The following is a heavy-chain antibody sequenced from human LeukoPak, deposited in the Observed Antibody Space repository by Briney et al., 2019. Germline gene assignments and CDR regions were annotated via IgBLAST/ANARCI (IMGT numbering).Heavy chain of an antibody. CDR2: ISYDGSNK. V-gene: IGHV3-30-3*01. Sequence: GGSLRLSCAASGFTVSSNYMSWVRQAPGKGLEWVAVISYDGSNKYYADSVKGRFTISRDNAKNSLYLQMNSLRAEDTAVYYCARGVTAQNFDYWGQGTLVTVSS. CDR1: GFTVSSNY. D-gene: IGHD1-14*01. J-gene: IGHJ4*02. CDR3: ARGVTAQNFDY.